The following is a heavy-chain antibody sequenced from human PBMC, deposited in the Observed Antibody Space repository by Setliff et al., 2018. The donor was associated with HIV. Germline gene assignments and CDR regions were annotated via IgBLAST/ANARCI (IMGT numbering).Heavy chain of an antibody. D-gene: IGHD3-22*01. Sequence: SETLSLTCAVSGGSISSNWWSWVRQSPGKGMEWIGEIYHSGSTHYNPSLQSRVTISVDKSKSQFSLKLNSVTAADTAFYYCGGNGYYSIDYWGQGTLVTVSS. V-gene: IGHV4-4*02. CDR3: GGNGYYSIDY. J-gene: IGHJ4*02. CDR1: GGSISSNW. CDR2: IYHSGST.